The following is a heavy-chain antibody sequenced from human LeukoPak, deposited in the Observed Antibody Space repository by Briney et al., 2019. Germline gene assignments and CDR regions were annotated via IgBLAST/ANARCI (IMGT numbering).Heavy chain of an antibody. CDR2: IIAIFGTA. D-gene: IGHD2-2*01. CDR1: GGTFSSYA. J-gene: IGHJ6*03. Sequence: SVKVSCKASGGTFSSYAISWVRQAPGQGLEWMGGIIAIFGTANYAQKFQGRVTITTDESTSTAYMELSSLRSEDTAVYYCAGVLPAATSYYYYYMDVWGKGTTVTVSS. CDR3: AGVLPAATSYYYYYMDV. V-gene: IGHV1-69*05.